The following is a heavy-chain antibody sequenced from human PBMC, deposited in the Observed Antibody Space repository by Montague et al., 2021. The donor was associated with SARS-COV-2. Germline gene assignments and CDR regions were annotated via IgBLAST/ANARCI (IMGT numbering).Heavy chain of an antibody. CDR3: ANRGVRSQRGVWYHFDY. CDR2: ISDSGGSK. Sequence: SLRLSCAASGFTFSVYGLSWVRQAPGKGLEWASGISDSGGSKNSSHPXXGLFPNPRDNSKNTLYLQMNSLRAEATAGYYCANRGVRSQRGVWYHFDYWGRGTLVTVSS. J-gene: IGHJ4*02. CDR1: GFTFSVYG. V-gene: IGHV3-23*01. D-gene: IGHD3-10*01.